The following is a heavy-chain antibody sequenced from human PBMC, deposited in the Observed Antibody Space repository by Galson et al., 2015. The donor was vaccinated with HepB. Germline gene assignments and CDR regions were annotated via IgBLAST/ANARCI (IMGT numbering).Heavy chain of an antibody. CDR3: AKGLPFLEWFDAFDI. CDR1: GFTFDDYA. Sequence: SLRLSCAASGFTFDDYAMHWVRQAPGKGLEWVSGISWNSGSIGYADSVKGRFTISRDNAKNSLYLQMNSLRAEDTALYYCAKGLPFLEWFDAFDIWGQGTMVTVSS. D-gene: IGHD3-3*02. J-gene: IGHJ3*02. V-gene: IGHV3-9*01. CDR2: ISWNSGSI.